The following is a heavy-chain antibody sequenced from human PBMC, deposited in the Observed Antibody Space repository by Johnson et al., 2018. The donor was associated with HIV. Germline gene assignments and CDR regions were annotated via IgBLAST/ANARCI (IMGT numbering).Heavy chain of an antibody. CDR1: GFTFSDYY. D-gene: IGHD3-9*01. V-gene: IGHV3-11*04. Sequence: VQLVESGGGLVKPGGSLRLSCAASGFTFSDYYMSWIRQAPRKGLEWLSYISSSGSTIYYADSVKGRFTISRDNAKNSLYLQMSSLRAGDTAVDYCAREGVAGRYIDDAFDIWGQGTMVTVSS. CDR2: ISSSGSTI. J-gene: IGHJ3*02. CDR3: AREGVAGRYIDDAFDI.